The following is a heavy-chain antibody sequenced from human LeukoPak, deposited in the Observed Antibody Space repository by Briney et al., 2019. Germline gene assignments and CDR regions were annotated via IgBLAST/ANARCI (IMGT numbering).Heavy chain of an antibody. V-gene: IGHV3-21*01. CDR3: ARQHDYGDSADY. Sequence: GGSLRLSCAASGFTFSSYSMNWVRQAPGKGLEWVSSISSSSSYIYYADSVKGRFTISRYNAKNSLYLQMNSLRAEDTAVYYCARQHDYGDSADYWGQGTLVTVSS. CDR1: GFTFSSYS. D-gene: IGHD4-17*01. CDR2: ISSSSSYI. J-gene: IGHJ4*02.